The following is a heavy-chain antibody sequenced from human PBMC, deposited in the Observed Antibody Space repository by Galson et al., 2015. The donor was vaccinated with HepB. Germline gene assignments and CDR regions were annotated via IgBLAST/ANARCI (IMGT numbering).Heavy chain of an antibody. CDR3: ARSSGWYGGDAFDI. V-gene: IGHV3-72*01. CDR2: TRNKANSYTT. Sequence: VRQAPGKGLEWVGRTRNKANSYTTEYAASVKGRFTISRDDSKNSLYLQMNSLKTEDTAVYYCARSSGWYGGDAFDIWGQGTMVTVSS. J-gene: IGHJ3*02. D-gene: IGHD6-19*01.